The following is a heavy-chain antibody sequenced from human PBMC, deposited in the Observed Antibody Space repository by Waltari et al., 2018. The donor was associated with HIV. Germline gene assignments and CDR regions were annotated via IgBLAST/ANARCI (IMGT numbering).Heavy chain of an antibody. CDR3: ARAYSGTYRIGDY. Sequence: EVQLVETGGALVQHGGSLRVSCVAPGFTFSKYWMTWVRRAPGKGLEWVANIKQDGNEKNYLDSVKGRFTISRDNAKNSLYLQMNNLRDEDSATYYCARAYSGTYRIGDYWGQGTLVTVSS. CDR1: GFTFSKYW. V-gene: IGHV3-7*01. J-gene: IGHJ4*02. CDR2: IKQDGNEK. D-gene: IGHD1-26*01.